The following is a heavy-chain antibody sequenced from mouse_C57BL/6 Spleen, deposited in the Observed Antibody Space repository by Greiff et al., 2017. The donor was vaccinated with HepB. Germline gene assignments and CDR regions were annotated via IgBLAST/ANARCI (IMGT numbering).Heavy chain of an antibody. CDR1: GYAFSSSW. D-gene: IGHD3-2*02. Sequence: VQLQQSGPELVKPGASVKISCKASGYAFSSSWMNWVKQRPGKGLEWIGRIYPGDGDTNYNGKFKGKATLTADKSSSTAYMQLSSLTSEDSAVYFCARIGSGYVDYWGQGTTLTVSS. CDR2: IYPGDGDT. J-gene: IGHJ2*01. V-gene: IGHV1-82*01. CDR3: ARIGSGYVDY.